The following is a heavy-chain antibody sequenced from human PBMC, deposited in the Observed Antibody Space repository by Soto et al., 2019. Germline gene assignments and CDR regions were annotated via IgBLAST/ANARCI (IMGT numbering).Heavy chain of an antibody. D-gene: IGHD3-10*01. CDR3: ARGVGFGYYYYHMDL. J-gene: IGHJ6*02. CDR1: GDSVTSVRDY. CDR2: IYYSGSA. V-gene: IGHV4-61*01. Sequence: SETVSLTRTVSGDSVTSVRDYWSWIRQPPVKGLEWIGYIYYSGSADYNPSLGSRVTISIDTSKNQFSLKLTSVTAADTAVYYCARGVGFGYYYYHMDLWGQGTTVTVSS.